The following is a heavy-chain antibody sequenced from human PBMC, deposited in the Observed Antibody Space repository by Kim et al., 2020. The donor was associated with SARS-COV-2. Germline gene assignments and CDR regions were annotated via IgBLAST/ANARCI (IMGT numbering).Heavy chain of an antibody. Sequence: YAQKFQGRVTMTRDTSTSTVYMELSSLRSEDTAVYYCARFPSVGANGMDVWGQGTTVTVSS. J-gene: IGHJ6*02. CDR3: ARFPSVGANGMDV. V-gene: IGHV1-46*01. D-gene: IGHD1-26*01.